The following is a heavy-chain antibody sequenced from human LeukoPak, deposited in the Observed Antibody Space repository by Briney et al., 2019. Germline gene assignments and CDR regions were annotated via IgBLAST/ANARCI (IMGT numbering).Heavy chain of an antibody. D-gene: IGHD2-21*01. J-gene: IGHJ3*02. CDR2: IYYTGSA. CDR1: GGSISSYY. Sequence: SETLSLTCTVSGGSISSYYWSWIRQPPGKGLEWIGYIYYTGSANYNPSLKSRVTMSVDTSKSQFSLRLSSVTAADTALYYCARESIGAFDIWGQGTMVTVSS. CDR3: ARESIGAFDI. V-gene: IGHV4-59*01.